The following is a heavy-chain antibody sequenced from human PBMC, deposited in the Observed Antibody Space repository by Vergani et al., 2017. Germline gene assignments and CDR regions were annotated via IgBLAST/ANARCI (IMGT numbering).Heavy chain of an antibody. D-gene: IGHD5-18*01. J-gene: IGHJ4*02. Sequence: EVQLVESGGGLVQPGGSLRLSCAASGFTFSSYWLSWVRQAPGKGLEWVANITQDGSKKNYVDSVKGGFTISRDNAQNSLYLQMYSLRAEDTAVYYCARAPGYSYGLYYFDYWGQGTLVTVSS. V-gene: IGHV3-7*03. CDR1: GFTFSSYW. CDR3: ARAPGYSYGLYYFDY. CDR2: ITQDGSKK.